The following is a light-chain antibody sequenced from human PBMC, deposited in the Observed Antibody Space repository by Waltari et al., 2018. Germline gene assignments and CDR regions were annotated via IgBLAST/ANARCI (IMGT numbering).Light chain of an antibody. CDR2: DTS. CDR3: QQRRDWPLT. V-gene: IGKV3-11*01. CDR1: QSVTNY. J-gene: IGKJ4*01. Sequence: DIVLTQSPAILSLSQGERASLSCRASQSVTNYLAWYQQKPGQAPRLLIYDTSNRATGIPARFSGSGFGTDFTLTISSLEPEDFEVYYCQQRRDWPLTFGGGTKVEIK.